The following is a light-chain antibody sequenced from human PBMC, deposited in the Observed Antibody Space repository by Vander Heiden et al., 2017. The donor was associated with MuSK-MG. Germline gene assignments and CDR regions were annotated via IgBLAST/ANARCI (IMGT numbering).Light chain of an antibody. J-gene: IGKJ4*01. V-gene: IGKV3-15*01. CDR3: QHDNNSPIT. Sequence: EIVITQAPATLSVSPGEGATVSCRASQSVSSNLDWYQQKPGQAPRLLIYGASTRATGIPARFSGSGSGTEFTLTISSLQSEDSAVYYCQHDNNSPITFGGGTKVEIK. CDR2: GAS. CDR1: QSVSSN.